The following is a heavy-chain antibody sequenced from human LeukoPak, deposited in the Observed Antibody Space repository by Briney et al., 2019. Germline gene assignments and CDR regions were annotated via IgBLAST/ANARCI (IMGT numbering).Heavy chain of an antibody. D-gene: IGHD5-24*01. CDR3: AREGDGYNDAFDI. CDR1: GFTFSSYW. Sequence: QPGGSLRLSCAASGFTFSSYWMHWVRQAPGKGLVWVSRINNDGSSTNYADFVKGRFTISRDNAKNTLYLQMHSLRAEDTAVYYCAREGDGYNDAFDIWGQGTMVTVSS. V-gene: IGHV3-74*01. J-gene: IGHJ3*02. CDR2: INNDGSST.